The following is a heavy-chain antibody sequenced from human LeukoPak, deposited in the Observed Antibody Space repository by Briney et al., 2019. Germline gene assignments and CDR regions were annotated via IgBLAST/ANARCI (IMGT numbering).Heavy chain of an antibody. D-gene: IGHD2-2*01. CDR1: GGTFSSYA. CDR2: IIPILGTA. J-gene: IGHJ6*02. Sequence: SVKVSFTASGGTFSSYAISWVRQAPGQGLEWMGGIIPILGTANYAQKFQGRVTITADESTSTAYMELSSLRSEDTAVYYCARGNCSSTSCYLHYYYGMDVWGQGTTVTVSS. CDR3: ARGNCSSTSCYLHYYYGMDV. V-gene: IGHV1-69*13.